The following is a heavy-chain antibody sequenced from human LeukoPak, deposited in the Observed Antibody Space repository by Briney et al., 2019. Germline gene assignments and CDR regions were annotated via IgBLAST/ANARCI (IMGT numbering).Heavy chain of an antibody. CDR3: ARAVSLAAAGNPDYYYYYMDV. J-gene: IGHJ6*03. V-gene: IGHV3-21*06. D-gene: IGHD6-13*01. Sequence: GGSLRLSCAASGFTFSHYYMTWVRQAPGKGLEWVSSISGSSGYIFYADSVKGRFTISRDNAKNSLYLQMNSLRAEDTAVYYCARAVSLAAAGNPDYYYYYMDVWGKGTTVTVSS. CDR1: GFTFSHYY. CDR2: ISGSSGYI.